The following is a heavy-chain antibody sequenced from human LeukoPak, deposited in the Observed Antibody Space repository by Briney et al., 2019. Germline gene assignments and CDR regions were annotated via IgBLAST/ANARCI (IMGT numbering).Heavy chain of an antibody. J-gene: IGHJ4*02. V-gene: IGHV4-59*08. CDR1: GGSIGGYS. D-gene: IGHD3-9*01. CDR3: ARIMGDYNILTGLYLNYNFDY. CDR2: ISYTGIT. Sequence: PSETLSLTCSVSGGSIGGYSWTWVRQPPGKRLEYIGYISYTGITYYNPSLMSRVTISVATSKNQFSLKLRSGTAADTAVYYCARIMGDYNILTGLYLNYNFDYWGQGTLVTVSS.